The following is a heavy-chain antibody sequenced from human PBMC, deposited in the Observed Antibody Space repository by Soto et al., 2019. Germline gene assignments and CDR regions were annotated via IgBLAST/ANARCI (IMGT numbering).Heavy chain of an antibody. CDR3: VTNSGWSLRDFDY. CDR1: GLTLSSFT. V-gene: IGHV3-64D*08. Sequence: GGSLRVSCSASGLTLSSFTMHWVRQAPGKGLEYVSAINSNGGSAYYGDSVKGRFTISRDNPKNTLYLQMSSLRVEDTAVYYCVTNSGWSLRDFDYWGQGTLVTVSS. CDR2: INSNGGSA. D-gene: IGHD6-19*01. J-gene: IGHJ4*02.